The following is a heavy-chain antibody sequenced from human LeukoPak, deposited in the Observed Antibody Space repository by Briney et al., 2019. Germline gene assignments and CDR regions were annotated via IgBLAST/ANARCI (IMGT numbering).Heavy chain of an antibody. CDR3: ATLGYCSSTSCYSYNWFDP. CDR1: GYTFTSYG. CDR2: ISAYNGNT. J-gene: IGHJ5*02. D-gene: IGHD2-2*01. Sequence: ASVKVSCKASGYTFTSYGISWVRQAPGQGLEWMGWISAYNGNTNYAQKLQGRVTTTTDTSTSTAYMELRSLRSDDTAVYYCATLGYCSSTSCYSYNWFDPWGQGTLVTVSS. V-gene: IGHV1-18*01.